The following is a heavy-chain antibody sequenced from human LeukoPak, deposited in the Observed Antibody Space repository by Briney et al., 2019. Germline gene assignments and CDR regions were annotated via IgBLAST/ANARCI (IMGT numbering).Heavy chain of an antibody. J-gene: IGHJ6*02. CDR3: ARFGNFWSGYYTPTRYYYGMDV. Sequence: SETLSLTCAVYGGSFSGYYWSWIRQPPGKGLEWIGEINHSGGTNYNPSLKSRVTISVDTSKNQFSLKLSSVTAADTAVYYCARFGNFWSGYYTPTRYYYGMDVWGQGTTVTVSS. CDR1: GGSFSGYY. CDR2: INHSGGT. V-gene: IGHV4-34*01. D-gene: IGHD3-3*01.